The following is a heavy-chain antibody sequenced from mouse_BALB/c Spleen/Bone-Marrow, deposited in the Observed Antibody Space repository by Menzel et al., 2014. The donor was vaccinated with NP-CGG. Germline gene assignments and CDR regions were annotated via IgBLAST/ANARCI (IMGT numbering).Heavy chain of an antibody. CDR1: GFTFSNCW. Sequence: EVKLMESGGGLVQPGGSMKLSCVASGFTFSNCWMNWVRQSPEKGLEWVAEIRLKSNNYETHYAESAKGRFTISRDDSKSSVYLQMDNLRAEDTGIYYCTDYSWFAYWGQGTLVTVSA. CDR3: TDYSWFAY. D-gene: IGHD1-1*01. CDR2: IRLKSNNYET. J-gene: IGHJ3*01. V-gene: IGHV6-6*02.